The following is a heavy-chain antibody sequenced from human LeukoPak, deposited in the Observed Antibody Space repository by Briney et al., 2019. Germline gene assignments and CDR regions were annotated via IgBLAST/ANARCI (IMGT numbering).Heavy chain of an antibody. CDR1: GYTFTDYY. J-gene: IGHJ4*02. CDR3: ATEDRFTTGTFDY. V-gene: IGHV1-2*02. D-gene: IGHD1-1*01. Sequence: ASVKVSCKASGYTFTDYYIHWVRQAPGQGLEWMGWINPNGGGTNYAQKFQGRVTMTRDTSISTAYMELSRLRSDDTAFYYCATEDRFTTGTFDYWGQGTLVTVSS. CDR2: INPNGGGT.